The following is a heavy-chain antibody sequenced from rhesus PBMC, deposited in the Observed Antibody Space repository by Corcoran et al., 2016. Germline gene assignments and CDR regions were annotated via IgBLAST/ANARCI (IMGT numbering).Heavy chain of an antibody. CDR2: IYSNTEST. CDR1: GGSISRSNWC. CDR3: ARGLGDY. D-gene: IGHD3-3*01. Sequence: QVQLQESGPGLVKPSETLSLTCAVSGGSISRSNWCSWIRPPPGQGRWWIGGIYSNTESTNYNPSLKNRVTISKDTSKNQFSLKLSSVTAADTAVYYCARGLGDYWGQGVLVTVSS. J-gene: IGHJ4*01. V-gene: IGHV4S12*01.